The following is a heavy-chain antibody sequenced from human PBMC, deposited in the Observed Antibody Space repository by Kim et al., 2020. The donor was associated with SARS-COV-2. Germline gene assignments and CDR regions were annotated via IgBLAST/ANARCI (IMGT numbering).Heavy chain of an antibody. CDR1: GFTFSSYA. CDR2: ISGSGGST. D-gene: IGHD3-3*01. Sequence: GGSLRLSCAASGFTFSSYAMSWVRQAPGKGLEWVSAISGSGGSTYYADSVKGRFTISRDNSKNTLYLQMNSLRAEDTAVYYCAKDLTTTFEYYYYYGMDVWGQGTTVTVSS. V-gene: IGHV3-23*01. J-gene: IGHJ6*02. CDR3: AKDLTTTFEYYYYYGMDV.